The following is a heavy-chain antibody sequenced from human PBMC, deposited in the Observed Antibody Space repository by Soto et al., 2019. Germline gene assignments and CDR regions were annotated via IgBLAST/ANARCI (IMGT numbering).Heavy chain of an antibody. J-gene: IGHJ6*02. CDR1: GYTFTSYG. CDR2: ISAYNGNT. CDR3: ARDIVVVPAAIVSGYYYYGMDV. D-gene: IGHD2-2*02. V-gene: IGHV1-18*01. Sequence: ASVKVSCKASGYTFTSYGMSWVRQAPGQGLEWMGWISAYNGNTNYAQKLQGRVTMTTDTSTSTAYMELRSLRSDDTAVYYCARDIVVVPAAIVSGYYYYGMDVWGQGTTVTVSS.